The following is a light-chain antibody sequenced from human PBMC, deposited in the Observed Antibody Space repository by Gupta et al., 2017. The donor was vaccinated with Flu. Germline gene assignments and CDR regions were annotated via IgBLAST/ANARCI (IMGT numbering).Light chain of an antibody. CDR3: PQCESQPRT. J-gene: IGKJ4*01. V-gene: IGKV1-39*01. CDR2: SAS. CDR1: QSINMF. Sequence: PSSLSASVGDRVTITCRASQSINMFLDWYQQKPGKAPQLLITSASNLHSGVPARFSGSGSGTNFSLTISSLQPEDFATYYCPQCESQPRTFGGGTQVEIK.